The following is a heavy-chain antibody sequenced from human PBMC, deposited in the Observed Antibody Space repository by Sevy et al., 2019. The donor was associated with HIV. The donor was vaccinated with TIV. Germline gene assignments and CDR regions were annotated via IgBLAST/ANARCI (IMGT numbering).Heavy chain of an antibody. CDR1: GYTIISYG. Sequence: ASVKVSCKASGYTIISYGISWVRQAPGQGLEWMGWISAYNGNTNYAQKVKDRVTMTTETSTNTAYMELWSLTTDDTAVYYCARGPDFDWNQNYYGMDVWGQGTTVTVSS. CDR2: ISAYNGNT. J-gene: IGHJ6*02. CDR3: ARGPDFDWNQNYYGMDV. D-gene: IGHD3-9*01. V-gene: IGHV1-18*01.